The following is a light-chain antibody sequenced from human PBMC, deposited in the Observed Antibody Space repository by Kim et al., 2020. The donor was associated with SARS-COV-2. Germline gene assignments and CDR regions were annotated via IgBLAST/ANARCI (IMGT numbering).Light chain of an antibody. CDR1: HDIRND. CDR3: LQHNTYPIT. CDR2: GAS. J-gene: IGKJ5*01. V-gene: IGKV1-17*01. Sequence: VGDRVTIPCREIHDIRNDLGWYQQNRGRAPMRLIYGASSLQSGVPSRFSGSGSGTEVTLTISSLQPEDFATYFCLQHNTYPITFGQGTRLEIK.